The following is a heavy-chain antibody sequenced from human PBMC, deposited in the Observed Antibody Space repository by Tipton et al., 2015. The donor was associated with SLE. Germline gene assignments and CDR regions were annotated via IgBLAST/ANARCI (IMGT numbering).Heavy chain of an antibody. V-gene: IGHV4-31*03. D-gene: IGHD1-26*01. Sequence: TLSLTCTVSGGSISSGGYYWSWIRQHPGKGLEWIGYISKSGSTHNNPALKSRVTMAVDTSKTQFSLRLTSVTSADTAVYYCAREYSGSPLGYWGQGTLVTVSS. CDR3: AREYSGSPLGY. CDR1: GGSISSGGYY. CDR2: ISKSGST. J-gene: IGHJ4*02.